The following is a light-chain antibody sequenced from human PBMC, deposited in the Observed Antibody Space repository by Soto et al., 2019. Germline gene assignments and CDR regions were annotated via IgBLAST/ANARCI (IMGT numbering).Light chain of an antibody. CDR2: WAS. V-gene: IGKV4-1*01. CDR3: QQYYSTPWT. J-gene: IGKJ1*01. CDR1: QSVLYSSNNMNY. Sequence: DVVLTQSPDPLAVSLGERATINCKSSQSVLYSSNNMNYLAWYQQKAGQPPKLLIYWASTRESGVPDRFGGSGSGTEFTLTISSLQADDVAVYYCQQYYSTPWTFGQGTKVDIK.